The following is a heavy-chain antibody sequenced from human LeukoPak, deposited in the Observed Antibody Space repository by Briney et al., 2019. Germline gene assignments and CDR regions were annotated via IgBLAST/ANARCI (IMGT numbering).Heavy chain of an antibody. CDR2: IYYSGST. J-gene: IGHJ4*02. Sequence: SETLSLTCTVSGGSISSSSYYWGWIRQPPGKGLEWIGSIYYSGSTYYNPSLKSRVTISVGTSKNQFSLKLSSVTAADTAVYYWARAGSGSYQTHFDYWGQGTLVTVSS. CDR3: ARAGSGSYQTHFDY. D-gene: IGHD1-26*01. CDR1: GGSISSSSYY. V-gene: IGHV4-39*07.